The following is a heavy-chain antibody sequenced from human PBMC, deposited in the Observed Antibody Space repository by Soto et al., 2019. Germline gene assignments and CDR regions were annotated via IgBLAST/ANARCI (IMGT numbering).Heavy chain of an antibody. J-gene: IGHJ2*01. CDR2: IHGGGDYT. V-gene: IGHV3-23*01. Sequence: EVPVLESGGGLVQPGGSLRLSCAASGFTFSNYAMSWVRQAPGKGLEWVSTIHGGGDYTLYTDSVKGRFTISRDNSRNTLFLQMNSLRAEDTAVYYCAKNRGSGSYTNLNFDVWGRGTLVTVSS. CDR3: AKNRGSGSYTNLNFDV. D-gene: IGHD1-26*01. CDR1: GFTFSNYA.